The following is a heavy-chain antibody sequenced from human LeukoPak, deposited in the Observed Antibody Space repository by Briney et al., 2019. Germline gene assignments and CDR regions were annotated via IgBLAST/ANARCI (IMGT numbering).Heavy chain of an antibody. D-gene: IGHD3-3*01. Sequence: ASVKVSCKASGYTFTSYDINWVRQATGQGLEWMGWINPNSGGTNYAQKFQGRVTMTRDTSISTAYMELSRLRSDDTAVYYCARGDILRFLEWLPPSDCGMDVWGQGTTVTVSS. J-gene: IGHJ6*02. V-gene: IGHV1-2*02. CDR3: ARGDILRFLEWLPPSDCGMDV. CDR2: INPNSGGT. CDR1: GYTFTSYD.